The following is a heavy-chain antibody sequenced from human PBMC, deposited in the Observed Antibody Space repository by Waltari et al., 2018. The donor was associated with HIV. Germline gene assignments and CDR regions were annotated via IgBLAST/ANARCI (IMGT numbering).Heavy chain of an antibody. D-gene: IGHD3-3*01. Sequence: QVQLVQSGAEVKKPGASVKVSCKASGYTFTTYAIHWVRQAPGKRLEWMGWINAGNGNTKYSQTCQGRVTITRDTSATTAYMEVSSLTSEDTAVYYCARDGARITIYGGGFDYWGQGTPVIVSS. J-gene: IGHJ4*02. V-gene: IGHV1-3*01. CDR2: INAGNGNT. CDR1: GYTFTTYA. CDR3: ARDGARITIYGGGFDY.